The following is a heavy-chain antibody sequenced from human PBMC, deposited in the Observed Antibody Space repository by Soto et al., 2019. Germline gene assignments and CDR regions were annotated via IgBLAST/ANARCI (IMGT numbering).Heavy chain of an antibody. J-gene: IGHJ4*02. CDR1: GGSVNSDNFY. CDR2: IYYTGST. Sequence: SETLSLTCTVSGGSVNSDNFYWSWIRQPPGRGLEWIGYIYYTGSTKYNPSLKSRVTISIDTSRNQFSLKLSPVTAADTAVYYCAREFSNSPEAFDSWGQGSLVTVSS. D-gene: IGHD6-6*01. V-gene: IGHV4-61*01. CDR3: AREFSNSPEAFDS.